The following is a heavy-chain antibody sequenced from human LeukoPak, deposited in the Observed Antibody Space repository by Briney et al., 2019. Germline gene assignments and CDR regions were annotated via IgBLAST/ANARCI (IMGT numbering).Heavy chain of an antibody. Sequence: GESLKISCKGSGYSFTRNWIAWVRQMPGKGLEWMGIIYPGDSETRYSPSFQGQVTISVDKSISTAYLQWSSLKASDTAMYYCARREGISAAAPDYWGLGTLVTVSS. J-gene: IGHJ4*02. CDR2: IYPGDSET. CDR3: ARREGISAAAPDY. D-gene: IGHD6-13*01. CDR1: GYSFTRNW. V-gene: IGHV5-51*01.